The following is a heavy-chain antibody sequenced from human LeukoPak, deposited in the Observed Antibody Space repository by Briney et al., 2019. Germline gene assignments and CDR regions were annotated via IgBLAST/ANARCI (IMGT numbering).Heavy chain of an antibody. V-gene: IGHV3-21*01. J-gene: IGHJ4*02. Sequence: GGSLRLSCAASGFTFSSYSLNWVRQAPGKGLEWVSSISSSSSYIYYADSVKGRFTISRDNAKNSLYLQMNSLRAEDAAVYYCARDSVLRYFDWSSPVDYWGQGTLVTVSS. CDR1: GFTFSSYS. D-gene: IGHD3-9*01. CDR3: ARDSVLRYFDWSSPVDY. CDR2: ISSSSSYI.